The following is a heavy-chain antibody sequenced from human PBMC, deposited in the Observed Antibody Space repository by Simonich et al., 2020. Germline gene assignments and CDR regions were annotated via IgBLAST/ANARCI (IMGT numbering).Heavy chain of an antibody. CDR3: ARGRLTGDKGAFDI. V-gene: IGHV1-2*02. D-gene: IGHD7-27*01. CDR1: GYTFTGYY. Sequence: QVQLVQSGVEVKKPGASVKVSCKASGYTFTGYYMHWGRQAPGQGLEWMGGINPNSVGTNYAQKFQGRVTMTRDTSISTAYMELSRLRSDDTAVYYCARGRLTGDKGAFDIWGQGTMVTVSS. J-gene: IGHJ3*02. CDR2: INPNSVGT.